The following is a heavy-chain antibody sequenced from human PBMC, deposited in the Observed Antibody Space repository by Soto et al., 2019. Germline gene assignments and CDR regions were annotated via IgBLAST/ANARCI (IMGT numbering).Heavy chain of an antibody. CDR3: ARYSSSSGQDYYYYGMDV. CDR1: GYTFTSYA. D-gene: IGHD6-6*01. J-gene: IGHJ6*02. Sequence: QVQLVQSGAEEKKPGASVKVSCKASGYTFTSYAMHWVRQAPGQRLEWMGGIIPIFGTANYAQKFQGRVTITADESTSTAYMELSSLRSEDTAVYYCARYSSSSGQDYYYYGMDVWGQGTTVTVSS. CDR2: IIPIFGTA. V-gene: IGHV1-69*13.